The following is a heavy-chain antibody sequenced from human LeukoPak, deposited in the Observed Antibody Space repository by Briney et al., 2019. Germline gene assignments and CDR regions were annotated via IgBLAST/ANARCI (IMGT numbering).Heavy chain of an antibody. D-gene: IGHD1-14*01. CDR3: ARKTTAFDY. Sequence: SETLSLTCTVSGGSISSNNNYWGWIRQSPGKGLEWIGNIYYSGSTYYNPSLKSRVTISVDTSKNQFSLKLTSVTAADTAVYYCARKTTAFDYWGQGTLVTVSS. CDR2: IYYSGST. J-gene: IGHJ4*02. V-gene: IGHV4-39*07. CDR1: GGSISSNNNY.